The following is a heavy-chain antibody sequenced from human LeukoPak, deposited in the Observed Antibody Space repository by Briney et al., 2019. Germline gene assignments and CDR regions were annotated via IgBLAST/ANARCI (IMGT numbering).Heavy chain of an antibody. Sequence: PGGTLRLSCAASGFTFKSHWMHWVRPAPGKGRGWVSYINSDGSTTTYADSVRGRFTISRDNAKNTLYLQMNNLRAEDTAVYYCGGDRGYSGDYWGQGTLVTVSS. CDR3: GGDRGYSGDY. V-gene: IGHV3-74*01. CDR2: INSDGSTT. D-gene: IGHD1-26*01. J-gene: IGHJ4*02. CDR1: GFTFKSHW.